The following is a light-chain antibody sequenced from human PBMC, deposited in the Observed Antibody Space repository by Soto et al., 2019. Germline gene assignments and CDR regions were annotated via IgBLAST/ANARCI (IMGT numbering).Light chain of an antibody. CDR3: QQYNSSYSWT. CDR2: KAS. V-gene: IGKV1-5*03. CDR1: QSVSAW. Sequence: DIQMTQSPSTLSASVGDRVTITCRASQSVSAWLAWYQQKPGKAPNLLISKASSLESGVPSRFGGSGFGTEFTLTISSLQSDDFATYYCQQYNSSYSWTFGQGTKVDIK. J-gene: IGKJ1*01.